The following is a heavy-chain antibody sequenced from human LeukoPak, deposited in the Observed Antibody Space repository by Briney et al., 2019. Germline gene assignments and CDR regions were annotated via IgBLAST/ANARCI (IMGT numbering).Heavy chain of an antibody. CDR3: ARNYPPDY. V-gene: IGHV4-59*01. J-gene: IGHJ4*02. CDR2: VYYSGST. D-gene: IGHD3-10*01. Sequence: SETLSLTCTVSGGSISNYFWNWIRQPPGKGLEWLGCVYYSGSTKYNPSLKSRVTISLDTSKNEFSLRLSSVPAADTAVYYCARNYPPDYWGQGTLVTVSS. CDR1: GGSISNYF.